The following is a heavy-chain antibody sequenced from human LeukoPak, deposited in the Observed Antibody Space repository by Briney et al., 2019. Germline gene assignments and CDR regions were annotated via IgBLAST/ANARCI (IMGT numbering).Heavy chain of an antibody. D-gene: IGHD3-3*01. V-gene: IGHV4-31*03. Sequence: SQTLSLTCTVSGGSIGSGGYYWSWIRQHPGKGLEWIGYIYYSGSTYYNPSLKSRVTISVDTSKDQFSLKLSSVTAADTAVYYCAREDTISLFDYWGQGTLVTVSS. CDR2: IYYSGST. CDR1: GGSIGSGGYY. CDR3: AREDTISLFDY. J-gene: IGHJ4*02.